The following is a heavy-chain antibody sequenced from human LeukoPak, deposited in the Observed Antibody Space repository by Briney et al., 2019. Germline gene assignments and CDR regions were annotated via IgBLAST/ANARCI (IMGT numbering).Heavy chain of an antibody. V-gene: IGHV3-23*01. J-gene: IGHJ4*02. Sequence: GGSLRLSCAASGFTFSTYAMDWVRQAPGNGLEWVSVIFGNGGGIQYADSVKGRFRISRDNAKNMLYLQMDSLRAEDTAVYYCAKDRIPDGRYSIDFWGQGTLVTVSS. D-gene: IGHD2-15*01. CDR3: AKDRIPDGRYSIDF. CDR1: GFTFSTYA. CDR2: IFGNGGGI.